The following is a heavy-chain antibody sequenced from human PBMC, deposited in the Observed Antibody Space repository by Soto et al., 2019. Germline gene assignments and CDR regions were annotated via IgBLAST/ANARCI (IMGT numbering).Heavy chain of an antibody. J-gene: IGHJ4*02. Sequence: QLQLQESGPGLVKPSQTLSLTCSVSGGSISSGVHYWSWIRQHPGKGLEWIGYIYYSGSTYYNPSLTSRVIMSVDTSKTQFSLKMTSVTAADTAVYYCAREGQGRHLYFESWGQGTLVTVSA. V-gene: IGHV4-31*03. CDR1: GGSISSGVHY. CDR2: IYYSGST. CDR3: AREGQGRHLYFES. D-gene: IGHD1-26*01.